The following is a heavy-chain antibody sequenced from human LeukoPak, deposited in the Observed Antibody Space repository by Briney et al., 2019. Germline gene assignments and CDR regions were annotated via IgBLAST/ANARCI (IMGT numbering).Heavy chain of an antibody. J-gene: IGHJ4*02. D-gene: IGHD3-9*01. Sequence: GEPLKISCKGSGYSFTSYWISWVRQMPGKGLEWMWRIDPSDSYTNYSPSFQGHVTISADKSISTAYLQWSSLKASDTAMYYCARLNYDILTGPLFDYWGQGTLVTVSS. CDR2: IDPSDSYT. CDR3: ARLNYDILTGPLFDY. V-gene: IGHV5-10-1*01. CDR1: GYSFTSYW.